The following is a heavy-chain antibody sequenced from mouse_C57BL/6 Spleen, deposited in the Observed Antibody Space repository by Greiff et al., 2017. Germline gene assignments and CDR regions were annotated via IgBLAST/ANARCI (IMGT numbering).Heavy chain of an antibody. D-gene: IGHD1-1*01. CDR2: IYPGDGDT. CDR1: GYAFSSSW. V-gene: IGHV1-82*01. J-gene: IGHJ4*01. CDR3: AGGGNYDAMDY. Sequence: VQLQQSGPELVKPGASVKISCKASGYAFSSSWMNWVKQRPGKGLEWIGRIYPGDGDTNYNGKFKGKATLTADKSSSTAYMQLSSLTSEASAVYCCAGGGNYDAMDYWGQGTSVTVSS.